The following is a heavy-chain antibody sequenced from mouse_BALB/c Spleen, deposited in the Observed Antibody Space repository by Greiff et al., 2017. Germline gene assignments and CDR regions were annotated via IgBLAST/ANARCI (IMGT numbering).Heavy chain of an antibody. J-gene: IGHJ4*01. D-gene: IGHD1-1*01. CDR2: ISYDGSN. CDR1: GYSITSGYY. CDR3: AREGDYGIDAMDY. V-gene: IGHV3-6*02. Sequence: ESGPGLVKPSQSLSLTCSVTGYSITSGYYWNWIRQFPGNKLEWMGYISYDGSNNYNPSLKNRISITRDTSKNQFFLKLNSVTTEDTATYYCAREGDYGIDAMDYWGQGTSVTVSS.